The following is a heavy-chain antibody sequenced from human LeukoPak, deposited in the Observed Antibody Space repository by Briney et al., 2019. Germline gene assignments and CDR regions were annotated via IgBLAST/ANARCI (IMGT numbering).Heavy chain of an antibody. CDR2: IWYDGSNK. J-gene: IGHJ4*02. V-gene: IGHV3-33*01. CDR1: GFTFSSYG. Sequence: GGSLRLSCAASGFTFSSYGMHWVRQAPGKGLEWVAVIWYDGSNKYYADSVKGRFTISRDNSKNTLYLQMNSLRAEDTAVYYCARDGGDTGFDYWGQGTLVTVSS. D-gene: IGHD1-14*01. CDR3: ARDGGDTGFDY.